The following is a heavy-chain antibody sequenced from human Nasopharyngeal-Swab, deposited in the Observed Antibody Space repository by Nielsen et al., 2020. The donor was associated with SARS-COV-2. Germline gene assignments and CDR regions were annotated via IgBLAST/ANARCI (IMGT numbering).Heavy chain of an antibody. V-gene: IGHV4-39*01. CDR3: ARQGYQDIVVVPAARYYYYMDV. CDR1: GGSISSGGYY. Sequence: SETLSLTCTVSGGSISSGGYYWSWIRQPPGKGLEWIGEINHSGSTNYNPSLKSRVTISVDTSKNQFSLKLSSVTAADTAVYYCARQGYQDIVVVPAARYYYYMDVWGKGTTITVSS. CDR2: INHSGST. D-gene: IGHD2-2*01. J-gene: IGHJ6*03.